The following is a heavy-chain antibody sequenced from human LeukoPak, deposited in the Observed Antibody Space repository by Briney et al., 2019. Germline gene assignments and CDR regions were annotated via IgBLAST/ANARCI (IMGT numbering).Heavy chain of an antibody. D-gene: IGHD3-9*01. Sequence: ASVKVSCKASGYTFTGYYMHWVRQAPGQGLEWMGWINPNSGGTNYAQKFQGRVTMTRDTSISTAYMELSRLRSDDTAVYYCVRVVWQYFDWYNGEIWFDPWGQGTLVTVSS. CDR3: VRVVWQYFDWYNGEIWFDP. CDR1: GYTFTGYY. J-gene: IGHJ5*02. CDR2: INPNSGGT. V-gene: IGHV1-2*02.